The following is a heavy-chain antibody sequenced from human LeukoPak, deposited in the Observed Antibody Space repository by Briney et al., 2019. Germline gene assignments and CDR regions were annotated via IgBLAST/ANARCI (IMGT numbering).Heavy chain of an antibody. V-gene: IGHV3-33*01. J-gene: IGHJ4*02. CDR1: GFTFSSYG. Sequence: GGSLRLSCAASGFTFSSYGMHWVRQAPGKGLAWVAVIWYDGSDKYYADSVKGRFTISRDNSKNTLYLQMNSLRAEDTAVYYCARVLDTAGIGYWGQGTLVTVS. CDR3: ARVLDTAGIGY. D-gene: IGHD5-18*01. CDR2: IWYDGSDK.